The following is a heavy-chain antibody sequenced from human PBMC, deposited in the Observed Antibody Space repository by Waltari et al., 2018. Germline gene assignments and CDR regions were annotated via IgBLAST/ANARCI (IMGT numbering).Heavy chain of an antibody. J-gene: IGHJ4*02. CDR1: GYSISSGYY. V-gene: IGHV4-38-2*01. Sequence: QVQLQESGPGLVKPSETLSLTCAVSGYSISSGYYWGWIRQPPGKGLEWIGGIEHSWSTSYTPSLKSRVTISVDTSKNQFSLKRSSVTAADTAVYYCATLGYCSGGSCYPSYWGQGTLVTVSS. D-gene: IGHD2-15*01. CDR2: IEHSWST. CDR3: ATLGYCSGGSCYPSY.